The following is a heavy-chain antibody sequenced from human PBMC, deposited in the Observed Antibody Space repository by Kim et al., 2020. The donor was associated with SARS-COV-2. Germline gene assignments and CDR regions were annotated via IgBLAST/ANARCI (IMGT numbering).Heavy chain of an antibody. J-gene: IGHJ4*01. V-gene: IGHV3-49*03. CDR2: IRSKAYGGST. D-gene: IGHD2-21*01. CDR3: TRKGVYSSGSGPDY. Sequence: GGSLRLSCTASGFTFGDYAMSWFRQAPGKGLEWVGFIRSKAYGGSTAYAASVQCSFSISKADSKIFAYLHIHRLHTAAPAVYYCTRKGVYSSGSGPDY. CDR1: GFTFGDYA.